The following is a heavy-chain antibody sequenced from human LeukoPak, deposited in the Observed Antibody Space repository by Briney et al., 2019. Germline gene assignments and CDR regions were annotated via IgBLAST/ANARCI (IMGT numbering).Heavy chain of an antibody. CDR1: GGSFSSGSYY. Sequence: SETLSLTCTVSGGSFSSGSYYWSWIRQPPGKGLEWVGYIYYSGSTNYNPSLKSRVTISVDTSKNQFSLKLSSVTAADTAVYYCARWSSSWPYYFDYWGQGTLVTVSS. D-gene: IGHD6-13*01. V-gene: IGHV4-61*01. J-gene: IGHJ4*02. CDR3: ARWSSSWPYYFDY. CDR2: IYYSGST.